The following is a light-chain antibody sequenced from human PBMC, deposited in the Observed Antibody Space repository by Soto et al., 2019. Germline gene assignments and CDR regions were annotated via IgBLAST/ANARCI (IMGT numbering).Light chain of an antibody. J-gene: IGLJ2*01. CDR2: GNN. Sequence: QSVVTQPPSVSGAPGQRVTISCTGSSSNIGTGYDVHWYQQFPGTAPKLLIYGNNNRPSGVPDRFSGSKSGTSASLAITGLQAEDEADYYCSSYGGFNNVLFGGGTKLTVL. V-gene: IGLV1-40*02. CDR1: SSNIGTGYD. CDR3: SSYGGFNNVL.